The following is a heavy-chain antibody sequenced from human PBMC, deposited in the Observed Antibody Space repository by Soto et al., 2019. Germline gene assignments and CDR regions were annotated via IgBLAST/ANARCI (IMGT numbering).Heavy chain of an antibody. V-gene: IGHV3-30*03. CDR2: ISYDGSNK. J-gene: IGHJ6*02. CDR3: ARGDPYYGMDV. Sequence: QVQLVESGGGVVQPGRSLRLSCEASGFTSSNYEMHWVRQAPGKGQDWVAAISYDGSNKHYADSVKGRFTISRDNSKNTLYLEMNSLRGEDTAVYSCARGDPYYGMDVWGQGTTVTVSS. CDR1: GFTSSNYE.